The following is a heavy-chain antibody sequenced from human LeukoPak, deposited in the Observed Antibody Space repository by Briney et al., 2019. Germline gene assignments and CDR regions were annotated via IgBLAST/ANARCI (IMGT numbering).Heavy chain of an antibody. V-gene: IGHV3-20*04. CDR2: INWNGGST. CDR1: GFTFDDYG. D-gene: IGHD3-22*01. Sequence: GGSLRLSCAASGFTFDDYGMSWVRQAPGKGLEWVSGINWNGGSTGYADSVKGRFTISRDNAKNSLYLQMNSLRAEDTALYYCARANYYDSSCYPVPLDPWGQGTLVTVSS. J-gene: IGHJ5*02. CDR3: ARANYYDSSCYPVPLDP.